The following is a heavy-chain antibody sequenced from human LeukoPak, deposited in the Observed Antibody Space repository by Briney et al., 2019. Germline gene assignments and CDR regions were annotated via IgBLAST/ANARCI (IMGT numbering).Heavy chain of an antibody. CDR1: GFTFSSYE. CDR2: ISSSGSTI. V-gene: IGHV3-48*03. D-gene: IGHD6-13*01. Sequence: GGSLRLSCAASGFTFSSYEMNWVRQAPGKGLEWVSYISSSGSTIYYADSVKGRFTISRDNAKNSLSLQMNSLRAEDTAMYYCVPGIVAAATGVRWGQGTLVTVSS. J-gene: IGHJ4*02. CDR3: VPGIVAAATGVR.